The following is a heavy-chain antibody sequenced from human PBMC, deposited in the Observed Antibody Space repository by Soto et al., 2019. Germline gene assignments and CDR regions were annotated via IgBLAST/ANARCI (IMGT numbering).Heavy chain of an antibody. J-gene: IGHJ4*02. V-gene: IGHV4-59*01. D-gene: IGHD6-13*01. CDR2: IYHSGST. CDR1: GGSISSYY. Sequence: QVQLQESGPGLVKPSETLSLTCTVSGGSISSYYWSWIRQPPGKGLEWIGYIYHSGSTNYNPSLKSRVTISVDTSKNQFSLKLSSVTAADTAVYYCARRSAAARYYFDYWGQGTLVTVSS. CDR3: ARRSAAARYYFDY.